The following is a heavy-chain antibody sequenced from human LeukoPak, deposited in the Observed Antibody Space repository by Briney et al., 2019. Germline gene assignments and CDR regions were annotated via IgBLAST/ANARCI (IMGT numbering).Heavy chain of an antibody. V-gene: IGHV3-66*02. CDR1: GFTVSSKY. D-gene: IGHD2-2*01. J-gene: IGHJ5*02. CDR2: IFSGDNT. Sequence: PGGSLRLSCAASGFTVSSKYMSWVRQAPGKGLEWVSVIFSGDNTYYADSVKGRFTISRDNSKNTLYLQMNSLRAEDTAVYYCARDFGRGYCSSTSCYGWFDPWGQGTLATVSS. CDR3: ARDFGRGYCSSTSCYGWFDP.